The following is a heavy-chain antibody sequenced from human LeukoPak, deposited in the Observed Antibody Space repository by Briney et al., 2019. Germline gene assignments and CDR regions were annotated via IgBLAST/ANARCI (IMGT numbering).Heavy chain of an antibody. D-gene: IGHD7-27*01. V-gene: IGHV3-30*02. Sequence: GGSLRLSCAASGFTFSSYGMHWVRQAPGKGLEWVAFIRYDGSNKYCADSVKGRFTISRDNSKHTLYLQMNSLRAEDTAVYYCAKDRGLTGDLRGFDYWGQGTLVTVSS. CDR3: AKDRGLTGDLRGFDY. J-gene: IGHJ4*02. CDR2: IRYDGSNK. CDR1: GFTFSSYG.